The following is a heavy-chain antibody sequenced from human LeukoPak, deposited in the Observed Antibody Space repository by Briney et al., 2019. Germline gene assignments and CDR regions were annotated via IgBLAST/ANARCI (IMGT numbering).Heavy chain of an antibody. Sequence: PSETLSLTCTVSGGSLSSYYWSWIRQPPGKGLEWIGYIYYSGSTNYNPSLKSRVTISVDTSKNQFSLKLSSVTAADTAVYYCARASRGYYDSTVDYWGQGTLVTVSS. J-gene: IGHJ4*02. CDR2: IYYSGST. CDR1: GGSLSSYY. D-gene: IGHD3-22*01. CDR3: ARASRGYYDSTVDY. V-gene: IGHV4-59*01.